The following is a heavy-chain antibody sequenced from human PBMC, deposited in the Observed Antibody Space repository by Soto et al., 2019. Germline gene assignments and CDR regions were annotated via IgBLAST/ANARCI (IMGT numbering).Heavy chain of an antibody. V-gene: IGHV3-23*01. CDR3: AKSFAAAGRQIWFDS. CDR2: ISNSGVTT. D-gene: IGHD6-25*01. CDR1: GFIFRKYT. Sequence: RGSLRVTCAVSGFIFRKYTMGWARQGPGSGLDWISYISNSGVTTNYADSVRGRFTVSRDNSKDTLYLHMTGLRVEDTAVYYCAKSFAAAGRQIWFDSWGHGTLVTVSS. J-gene: IGHJ5*01.